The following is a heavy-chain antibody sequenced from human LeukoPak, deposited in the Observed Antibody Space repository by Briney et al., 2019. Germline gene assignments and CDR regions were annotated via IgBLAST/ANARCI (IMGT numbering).Heavy chain of an antibody. CDR3: TVVNYGSGSYPLGY. Sequence: GGSLRLSCAASGFTFSHAWMSWVRQAPGKGLEWVGRIKNKPDGGTTDYAAPVQGRFTISRDDSKNTLSLQMSSLKAEDTAVYYCTVVNYGSGSYPLGYWGQGTLVTVSS. CDR1: GFTFSHAW. CDR2: IKNKPDGGTT. J-gene: IGHJ4*02. V-gene: IGHV3-15*01. D-gene: IGHD3-10*01.